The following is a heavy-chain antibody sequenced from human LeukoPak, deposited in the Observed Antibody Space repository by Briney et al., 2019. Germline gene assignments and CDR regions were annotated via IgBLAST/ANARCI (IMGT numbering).Heavy chain of an antibody. CDR2: IYSGGST. Sequence: GGSLRLSCAASGFTVSSNYMSWVRQAPGKGLEWVSVIYSGGSTYYANSVKGRFTISRDNSKNTLYLQMSSLRAEDMAVYYCVKDHCSSTSCYNYYFDYWGQGTLVTVSS. CDR1: GFTVSSNY. D-gene: IGHD2-2*02. V-gene: IGHV3-53*05. J-gene: IGHJ4*02. CDR3: VKDHCSSTSCYNYYFDY.